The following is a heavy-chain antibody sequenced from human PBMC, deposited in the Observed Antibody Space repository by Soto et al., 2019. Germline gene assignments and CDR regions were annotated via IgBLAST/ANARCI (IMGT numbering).Heavy chain of an antibody. CDR3: ARAGSGDYYYYYGMDV. V-gene: IGHV3-30-3*01. CDR2: ISYDGSNK. J-gene: IGHJ6*02. D-gene: IGHD1-26*01. CDR1: GFTFSSYA. Sequence: GGSLRLSCAASGFTFSSYAMHWVRQAPGKGLEWVAVISYDGSNKYYADSVKGRFTISRDNSKNTLYLQMNSLRAEDTAVYYCARAGSGDYYYYYGMDVWGQGTTVTVSS.